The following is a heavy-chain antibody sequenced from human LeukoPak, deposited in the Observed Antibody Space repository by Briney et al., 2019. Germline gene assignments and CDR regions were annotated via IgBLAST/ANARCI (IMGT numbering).Heavy chain of an antibody. V-gene: IGHV3-33*01. CDR1: GFTFSSYG. CDR3: ARDRGPYVLLWFGEHNWFDP. CDR2: IWYDGSNK. Sequence: PGGSLRLSCAASGFTFSSYGMHWFRQAPGKGLEGVAVIWYDGSNKYYADSVKGRFTISRDNSKNTLYLQMNSLRAEDTAVYYCARDRGPYVLLWFGEHNWFDPWGQGTLVTVSS. J-gene: IGHJ5*02. D-gene: IGHD3-10*01.